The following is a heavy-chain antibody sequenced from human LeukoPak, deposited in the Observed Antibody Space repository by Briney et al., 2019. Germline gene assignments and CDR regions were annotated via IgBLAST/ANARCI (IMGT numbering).Heavy chain of an antibody. J-gene: IGHJ4*02. V-gene: IGHV3-53*04. CDR3: ARESELLFDY. CDR2: IYSGGST. CDR1: GFTVSSNY. D-gene: IGHD3-10*01. Sequence: PGGSLRLSCAASGFTVSSNYMSWVRQAPGKGLEWVSVIYSGGSTYYADSVKGRFTISRHNSKNTLYLQMSSLRAEDTAVYYCARESELLFDYWGQGTLVTVSS.